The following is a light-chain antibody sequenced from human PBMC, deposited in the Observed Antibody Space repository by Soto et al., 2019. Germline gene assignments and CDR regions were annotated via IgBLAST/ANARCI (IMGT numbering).Light chain of an antibody. CDR3: QTWGTGSGV. CDR2: LNSDGSH. Sequence: QSVLTQSPSASASLGASVKLTCTLSSGHSSYAIAWHQQQPEKGPRYLMKLNSDGSHSKGDGIPDRFSGSSSGAERYLTISGLQSEDEADYYCQTWGTGSGVFGGGTKVTVL. CDR1: SGHSSYA. V-gene: IGLV4-69*01. J-gene: IGLJ2*01.